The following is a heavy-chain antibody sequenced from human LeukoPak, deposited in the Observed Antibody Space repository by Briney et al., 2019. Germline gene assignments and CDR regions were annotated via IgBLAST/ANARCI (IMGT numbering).Heavy chain of an antibody. CDR1: GGSISSYY. CDR2: IYTSGST. V-gene: IGHV4-4*07. J-gene: IGHJ6*03. D-gene: IGHD3-10*01. Sequence: TSETLSLTCTVSGGSISSYYWSWIRQPAGKGLEWIGRIYTSGSTNYNPSLKSRVTMSVDTSKNQFSLKLSSVTAADTAVYYCARVPFTMVRGVSPIAPYYYMDVWGKGTTVTISS. CDR3: ARVPFTMVRGVSPIAPYYYMDV.